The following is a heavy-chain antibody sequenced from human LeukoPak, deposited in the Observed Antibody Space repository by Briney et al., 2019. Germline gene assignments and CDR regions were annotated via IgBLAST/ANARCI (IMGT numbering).Heavy chain of an antibody. V-gene: IGHV4-39*01. Sequence: SETLSLTCTVSGASISTSSYYWAWIRQPPGKGLEWIGSVYYTGNTYYNPSLKSRVTISVDTSKNQFSLKLSSVTAADTAVYYCARPRGYCSAGVCYFHPWGQGTLVTVSS. CDR2: VYYTGNT. CDR3: ARPRGYCSAGVCYFHP. CDR1: GASISTSSYY. D-gene: IGHD2-8*02. J-gene: IGHJ5*02.